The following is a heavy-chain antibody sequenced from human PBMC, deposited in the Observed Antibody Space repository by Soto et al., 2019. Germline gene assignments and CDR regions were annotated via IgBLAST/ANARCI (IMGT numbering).Heavy chain of an antibody. V-gene: IGHV3-30*03. D-gene: IGHD3-9*01. Sequence: QMQLVESGGGVLQPGTSLKLSCVTSGFTFTDHGIHWVRQAPGKGLEWVADISFNGIDKWYQDSVEGRFIIFRENFKGAAYRKRKALNFEDTAIYYGGGGGGRKAHDTRFDYWAEGTLVTFSS. CDR3: GGGGGRKAHDTRFDY. CDR1: GFTFTDHG. CDR2: ISFNGIDK. J-gene: IGHJ4*02.